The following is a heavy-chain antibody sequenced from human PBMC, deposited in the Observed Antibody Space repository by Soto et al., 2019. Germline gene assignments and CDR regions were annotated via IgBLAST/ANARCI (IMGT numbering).Heavy chain of an antibody. V-gene: IGHV3-30-3*02. J-gene: IGHJ4*02. CDR3: AKRSPYSSGWYSPIFDY. CDR1: GFTFSNYA. CDR2: LSYDGNNK. Sequence: GGSRRRSCAASGFTFSNYAIHWVRQAPGKGLEWVAVLSYDGNNKHYADSVRGRFTVSRDNSKNSLSLRMNSLRDEDTAVYFCAKRSPYSSGWYSPIFDYWGQGALVTVSS. D-gene: IGHD6-13*01.